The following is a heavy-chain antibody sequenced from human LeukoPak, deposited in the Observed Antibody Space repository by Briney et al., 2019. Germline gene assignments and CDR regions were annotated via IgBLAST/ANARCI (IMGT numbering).Heavy chain of an antibody. CDR1: GFTFNDYY. D-gene: IGHD6-19*01. J-gene: IGHJ4*02. CDR2: ISSRSSSV. Sequence: GGSLRLSCAASGFTFNDYYMSWIRQAPGKGLEWVSYISSRSSSVFYADSVKGRFTISRDNAKNSLYLQMNSLRAEDTAVYYCARQYSSGWYYFDYWGQGTLVTVSS. CDR3: ARQYSSGWYYFDY. V-gene: IGHV3-11*04.